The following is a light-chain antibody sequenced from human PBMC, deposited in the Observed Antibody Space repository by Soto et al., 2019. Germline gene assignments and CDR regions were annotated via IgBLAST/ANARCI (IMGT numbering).Light chain of an antibody. J-gene: IGKJ1*01. Sequence: EIVLTQSPGTLSLSPGETATLSCRASQSVSTYLAWYQQKPGQAPRLLIYGASNRATGIPDRFSGSGSGTDFTLTISRLEPEDFAVYYCQQYGSSGTFGQGTTGDIK. CDR3: QQYGSSGT. CDR2: GAS. CDR1: QSVSTY. V-gene: IGKV3-20*01.